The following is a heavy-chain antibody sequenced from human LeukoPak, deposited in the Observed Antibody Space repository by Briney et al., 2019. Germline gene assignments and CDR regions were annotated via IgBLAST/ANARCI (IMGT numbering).Heavy chain of an antibody. D-gene: IGHD6-19*01. Sequence: SETLSLMCTVSGDSFRSHYWSWVRQPPGKALEWIGYMFYSGSTNYNPSLKGRVAISVDTSKNQFSLMLSSVTAADTAIYYCARVGQWQYYFDYWGQGTQVTASS. CDR2: MFYSGST. V-gene: IGHV4-59*11. CDR3: ARVGQWQYYFDY. CDR1: GDSFRSHY. J-gene: IGHJ4*02.